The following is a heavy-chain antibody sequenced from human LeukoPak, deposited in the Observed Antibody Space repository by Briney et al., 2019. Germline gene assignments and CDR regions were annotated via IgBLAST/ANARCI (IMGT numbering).Heavy chain of an antibody. V-gene: IGHV4-59*08. CDR1: GGSISSYY. D-gene: IGHD6-13*01. J-gene: IGHJ4*02. CDR3: ARLGPRAAAGTFDY. CDR2: IYYSGST. Sequence: SETLSLTCTVSGGSISSYYWSWIRQPPGKGLEWIGYIYYSGSTNYNPSLKSRVTISVDTSKNQFSLKLSSVTAADTAVYYCARLGPRAAAGTFDYWGQGTLVTVSS.